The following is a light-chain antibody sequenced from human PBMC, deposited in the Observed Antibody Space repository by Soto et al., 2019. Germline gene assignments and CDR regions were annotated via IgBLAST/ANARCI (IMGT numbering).Light chain of an antibody. V-gene: IGKV3D-15*01. CDR1: QSISSN. CDR2: GAS. J-gene: IGKJ5*01. CDR3: QQYKNWPAIT. Sequence: SPATLSVSPGERATLSCRASQSISSNLAWYQQKPGQAPRLLIYGASTRATGIPARFSGSGSGTEFTLTISSLQSEDFAVYYCQQYKNWPAITFGQGTRLEIK.